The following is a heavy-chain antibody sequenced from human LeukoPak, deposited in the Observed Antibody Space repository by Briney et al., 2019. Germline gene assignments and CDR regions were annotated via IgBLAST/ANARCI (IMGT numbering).Heavy chain of an antibody. Sequence: GGSLRLSCAASGFTFNNYGMHWVRQAPGKGLEWVAYISSSSNTIYHADSVKSRFTISRDNAKNSLYLQMNSLRDEDTAVYYCARGYYRADYWGQGTLVTVSS. CDR1: GFTFNNYG. V-gene: IGHV3-48*02. D-gene: IGHD2/OR15-2a*01. CDR2: ISSSSNTI. J-gene: IGHJ4*02. CDR3: ARGYYRADY.